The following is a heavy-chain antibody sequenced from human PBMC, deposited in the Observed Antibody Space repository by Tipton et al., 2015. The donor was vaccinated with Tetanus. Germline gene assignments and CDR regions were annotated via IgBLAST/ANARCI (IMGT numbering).Heavy chain of an antibody. CDR2: IFLSGTT. CDR3: ARAAGSRYFDL. J-gene: IGHJ2*01. V-gene: IGHV4-4*07. CDR1: GGSVSTYY. Sequence: TLSLTCTVSGGSVSTYYWSWVRQPAGKGLEWIGRIFLSGTTYYSPSLESRATMSADTSKNQFSLKLSSVTAADTAVYYCARAAGSRYFDLWGRGTLVTVSS.